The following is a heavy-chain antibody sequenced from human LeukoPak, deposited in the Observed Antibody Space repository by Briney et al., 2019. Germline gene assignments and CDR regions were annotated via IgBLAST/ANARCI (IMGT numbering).Heavy chain of an antibody. CDR1: GFTLGDYA. Sequence: GGSLRPSCTASGFTLGDYAMSWVRQAPGKGPEGVGFIRSKAYGGTTEYAASVKGRFTISRDDSKSIAYLQMNSLKTEDTAVYYCTRDDGYSSGWHFDYGGQGTLVTVSS. J-gene: IGHJ4*02. CDR2: IRSKAYGGTT. CDR3: TRDDGYSSGWHFDY. V-gene: IGHV3-49*04. D-gene: IGHD6-19*01.